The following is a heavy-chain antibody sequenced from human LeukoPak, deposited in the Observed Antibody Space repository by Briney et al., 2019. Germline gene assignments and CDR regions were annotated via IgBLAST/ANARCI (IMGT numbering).Heavy chain of an antibody. J-gene: IGHJ6*02. CDR1: GYTFTSYD. CDR3: ARGLGYCSGGSCWPYYYYGMDV. V-gene: IGHV1-8*01. CDR2: MNPNSGNT. D-gene: IGHD2-15*01. Sequence: GASVKVSCKASGYTFTSYDINWVRQAPGQGLEWMGWMNPNSGNTGYAQKFQGRVTMTRNTSISTAYMELSSLRSEDTAVYYCARGLGYCSGGSCWPYYYYGMDVWGQGTTVTVSS.